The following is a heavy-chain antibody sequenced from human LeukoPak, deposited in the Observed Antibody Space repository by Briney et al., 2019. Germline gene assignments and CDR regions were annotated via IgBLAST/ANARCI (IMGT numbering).Heavy chain of an antibody. V-gene: IGHV3-21*04. Sequence: GGSLRLSCAASGFTFSSYSMNWVRQAPGKGLEWVSSISSSSSYIYYADSVKGRFTISRDNAKNTLYLQMNSLRAEDTAVYYCATPLGSLERHALYYFDYWGQGPLDTVSS. CDR1: GFTFSSYS. CDR3: ATPLGSLERHALYYFDY. J-gene: IGHJ4*02. D-gene: IGHD1-1*01. CDR2: ISSSSSYI.